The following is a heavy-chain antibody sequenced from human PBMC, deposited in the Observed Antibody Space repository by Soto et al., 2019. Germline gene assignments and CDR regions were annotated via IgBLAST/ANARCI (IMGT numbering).Heavy chain of an antibody. CDR1: SFRFSAYG. CDR2: ISDEGKTQ. V-gene: IGHV3-30*18. J-gene: IGHJ4*01. CDR3: VKGGDNTGWPPFDR. Sequence: QVKLVEFGGAVVQSGRSLRLSCTASSFRFSAYGMHWVRQAPGKGLEWVALISDEGKTQFFTESVEGRFTISRDNSRNALYLHMNHLRPEDTAVYYCVKGGDNTGWPPFDRWGHGTRVRVSS. D-gene: IGHD6-19*01.